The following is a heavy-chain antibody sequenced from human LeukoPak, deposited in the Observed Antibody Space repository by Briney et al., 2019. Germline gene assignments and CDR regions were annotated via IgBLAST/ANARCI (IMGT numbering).Heavy chain of an antibody. CDR2: IYPRDSDT. Sequence: GESLKISCKSSGYTFSTYWIGWVRQMPGNGLEWMGIIYPRDSDTRYSPSFQGHVTISADKSISTAYLQWSSLKASDTAMNYCATSNSGTTRFDYWGQGTLVSVSS. V-gene: IGHV5-51*01. CDR1: GYTFSTYW. D-gene: IGHD6-19*01. CDR3: ATSNSGTTRFDY. J-gene: IGHJ4*02.